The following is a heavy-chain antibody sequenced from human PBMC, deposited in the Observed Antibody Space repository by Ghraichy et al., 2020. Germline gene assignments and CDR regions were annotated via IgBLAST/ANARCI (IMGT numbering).Heavy chain of an antibody. J-gene: IGHJ6*03. V-gene: IGHV4-39*07. CDR1: GGSISSSSYY. CDR3: AREIGIWFGESYYYYYMDV. Sequence: SETLSLTCTVSGGSISSSSYYWGWIRQPPGKGLEWIGSIYYNGSTYYNPSLKSRVTISVDTSTNQFSLKLSSVTAADTAVYYCAREIGIWFGESYYYYYMDVWGKGTTVTVSS. CDR2: IYYNGST. D-gene: IGHD3-10*01.